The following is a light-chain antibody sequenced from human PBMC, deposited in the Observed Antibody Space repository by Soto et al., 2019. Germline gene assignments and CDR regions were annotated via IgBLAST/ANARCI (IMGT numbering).Light chain of an antibody. J-gene: IGLJ1*01. CDR3: GAWDVSLHAYV. CDR2: TNI. V-gene: IGLV1-44*01. Sequence: QSVLTQPPSASGTPGQRVTISCSGSSSHIGSKSATWYQQLPGTAPKLLIYTNIERPSGVPDRFSGSTSGTSASLAISGLQYEDEADYYCGAWDVSLHAYVFGVGTKLTVL. CDR1: SSHIGSKS.